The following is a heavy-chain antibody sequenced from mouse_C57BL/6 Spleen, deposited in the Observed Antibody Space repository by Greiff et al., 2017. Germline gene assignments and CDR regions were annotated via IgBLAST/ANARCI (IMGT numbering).Heavy chain of an antibody. J-gene: IGHJ2*01. CDR2: IYPGDGDT. V-gene: IGHV1-82*01. Sequence: QVQLQQSGPELVKPGASVKISCKASGYAFSSSWMNWVKQRPGKGLEWIGRIYPGDGDTNYNGKFKGKATLTADKSSSTAYTQLSSLTSEDSAVYFCSYDYDGGGWGQGTTLTVSS. CDR1: GYAFSSSW. D-gene: IGHD2-4*01. CDR3: SYDYDGGG.